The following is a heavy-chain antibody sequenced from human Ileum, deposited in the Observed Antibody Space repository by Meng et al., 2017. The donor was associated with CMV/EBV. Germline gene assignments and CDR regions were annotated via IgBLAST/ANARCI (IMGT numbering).Heavy chain of an antibody. Sequence: QLQLQESGPGLVKPSETLSLTCTVSGGSIRSSSFYWGWIRQPPGKGLEWIGTIYYSGSTYYNPSLKSRVTISLDTSENQFSLELTSVTAADTAVYFCARAWAPGRPDYWGQGALVTVSS. D-gene: IGHD1-26*01. V-gene: IGHV4-39*07. CDR1: GGSIRSSSFY. CDR2: IYYSGST. J-gene: IGHJ4*02. CDR3: ARAWAPGRPDY.